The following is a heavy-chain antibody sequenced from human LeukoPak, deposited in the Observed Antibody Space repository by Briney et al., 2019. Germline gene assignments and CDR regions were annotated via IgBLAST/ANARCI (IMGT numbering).Heavy chain of an antibody. CDR3: ARQVAGTRSGYFDY. J-gene: IGHJ4*02. CDR1: GYSFANYW. Sequence: GESLKISCKGSGYSFANYWIGWVRQIPGKGLEWMGIIYPGDSDTRNNPAFQGQVTISADRSISTAYLQWSSLKASDTAMYYCARQVAGTRSGYFDYWGQGTLVTVSS. D-gene: IGHD1-7*01. CDR2: IYPGDSDT. V-gene: IGHV5-51*01.